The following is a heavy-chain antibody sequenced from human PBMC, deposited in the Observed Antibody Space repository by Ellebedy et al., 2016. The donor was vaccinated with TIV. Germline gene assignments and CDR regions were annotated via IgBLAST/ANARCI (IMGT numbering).Heavy chain of an antibody. Sequence: SQTLSLTCAISGDSVSSNSGWNWIRQSPSRGLEWLGRTYYRSKWNNDYAVFVKSRITINTDTSKNQFSLQLNSVTPEDTAVYYCTRGWLGGGMDVWGQGTTVTVSS. CDR3: TRGWLGGGMDV. CDR2: TYYRSKWNN. D-gene: IGHD3-10*01. V-gene: IGHV6-1*01. CDR1: GDSVSSNSG. J-gene: IGHJ6*02.